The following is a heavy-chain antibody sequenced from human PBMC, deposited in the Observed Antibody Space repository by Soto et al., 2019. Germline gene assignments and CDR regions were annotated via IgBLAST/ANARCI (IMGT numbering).Heavy chain of an antibody. J-gene: IGHJ4*02. CDR2: IKQDGSEK. Sequence: EVQLVESEGGLVQPGGSLRLSCAASGFTFSSYWMSWVRQAPGKGLEWVANIKQDGSEKYYVESVKGRFTISRDNAKNSLYLQMNSLRAEDTAVYYCARDRSKYYDSSGPLKYWGQGTLVTVSS. D-gene: IGHD3-22*01. CDR3: ARDRSKYYDSSGPLKY. V-gene: IGHV3-7*01. CDR1: GFTFSSYW.